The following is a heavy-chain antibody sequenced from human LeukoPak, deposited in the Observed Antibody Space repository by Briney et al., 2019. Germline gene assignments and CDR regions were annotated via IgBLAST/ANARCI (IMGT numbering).Heavy chain of an antibody. CDR1: GITFSSYW. J-gene: IGHJ4*02. CDR3: VIDLGDYNDF. V-gene: IGHV3-74*01. CDR2: INTQGTYT. Sequence: HTGGSLRLSCAVSGITFSSYWMHWVRHDPGRGLLWVSHINTQGTYTNYADSVKGRFTISRDNAKNTLYLQMSSLRADDTAVYYCVIDLGDYNDFWGQGTLVSVSS. D-gene: IGHD2-15*01.